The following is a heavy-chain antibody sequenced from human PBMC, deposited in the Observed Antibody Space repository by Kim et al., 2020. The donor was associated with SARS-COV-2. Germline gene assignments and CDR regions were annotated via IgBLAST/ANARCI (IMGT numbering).Heavy chain of an antibody. V-gene: IGHV4-39*01. Sequence: SGSTYYNPSLKSRVTISVDTSKNQFSLKLSSVTAADTAVYYCARLGAFDIWGQGTMVTVSS. CDR3: ARLGAFDI. J-gene: IGHJ3*02. CDR2: SGST.